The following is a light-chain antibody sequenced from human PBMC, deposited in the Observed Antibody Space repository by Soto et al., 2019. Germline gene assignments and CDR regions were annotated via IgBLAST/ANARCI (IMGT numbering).Light chain of an antibody. J-gene: IGKJ1*01. CDR2: DAS. CDR1: QSVSSSY. V-gene: IGKV3D-20*01. Sequence: EIVLTQSPATLSLSPGERATLSCGASQSVSSSYLAWYQQKPGLAPRLLIYDASSRATGIPDRFSGSGYGTDFIFTISRLEPEDFALYYCQQYGSSPRTFGQGTKVEIK. CDR3: QQYGSSPRT.